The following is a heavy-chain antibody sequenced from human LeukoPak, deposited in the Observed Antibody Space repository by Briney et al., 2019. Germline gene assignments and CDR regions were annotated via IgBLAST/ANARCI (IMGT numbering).Heavy chain of an antibody. CDR3: ASLAFCTNAVCYSNYYYSMDV. CDR2: IYPDDSDT. V-gene: IGHV5-51*01. J-gene: IGHJ6*03. D-gene: IGHD2-8*01. Sequence: GESLKISCKGSGYIFTSYWIGWVRQLPGKGLEWMGIIYPDDSDTKYSPSFEGQVTISADKSISTAYLQWSSLKASDTAMYYCASLAFCTNAVCYSNYYYSMDVWGRGTTVTVSS. CDR1: GYIFTSYW.